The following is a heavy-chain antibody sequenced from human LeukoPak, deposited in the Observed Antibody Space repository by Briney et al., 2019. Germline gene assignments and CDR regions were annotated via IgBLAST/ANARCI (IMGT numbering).Heavy chain of an antibody. CDR1: GGSFSDYS. V-gene: IGHV4-34*01. D-gene: IGHD6-6*01. Sequence: SETLSLTCAVYGGSFSDYSWTWIRQPPGKGLEWIGEIDHSGGTNHNPSLMSRVIMSVDTSKNQISLKVRSVTAADTAVYYCARRRINNSSSSLFNYWGQGTLVTVSS. CDR3: ARRRINNSSSSLFNY. J-gene: IGHJ4*02. CDR2: IDHSGGT.